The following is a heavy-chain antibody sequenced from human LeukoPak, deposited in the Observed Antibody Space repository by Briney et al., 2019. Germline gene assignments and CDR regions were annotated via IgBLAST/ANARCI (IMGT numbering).Heavy chain of an antibody. D-gene: IGHD2-2*01. J-gene: IGHJ6*02. CDR3: ARQELGYCSSTSCTYSSSSFYYYYGMDV. V-gene: IGHV4-39*01. CDR1: GGSISSSSYY. Sequence: PSGTLSLTCGVSGGSISSSSYYWGWIRQPPGKGLEWIGSIYYSGSTYYNPSLKSRVTISVDTSKNQFSLKLSSVTAADTAVYYCARQELGYCSSTSCTYSSSSFYYYYGMDVWGQGTTVTVSS. CDR2: IYYSGST.